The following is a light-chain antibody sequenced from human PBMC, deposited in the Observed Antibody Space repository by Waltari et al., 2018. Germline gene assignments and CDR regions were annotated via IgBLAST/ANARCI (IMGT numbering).Light chain of an antibody. Sequence: DIVLTQSPDSLSVSLGARAAIRCRSSQSVLFTSTGKNYLAWYQQKPGQPPKLLFYWASTRESGVPDRFSGSGSGTYFTLTISSLQAEDVAFYYCQQYYTAPVTFGPGTKV. V-gene: IGKV4-1*01. CDR2: WAS. CDR1: QSVLFTSTGKNY. J-gene: IGKJ3*01. CDR3: QQYYTAPVT.